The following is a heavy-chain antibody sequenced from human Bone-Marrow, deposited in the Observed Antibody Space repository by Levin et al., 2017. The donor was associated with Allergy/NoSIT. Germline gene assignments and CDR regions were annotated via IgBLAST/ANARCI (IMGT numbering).Heavy chain of an antibody. J-gene: IGHJ4*02. D-gene: IGHD5-18*01. Sequence: SETLSLTCTVSGGSISSSSYYWGWIRQPPGKGLEWIGSIYYSGSTYYNPSLKSRVTISVDTSKNQFSLKLSSETAADTAVYYCASRVLWSFDYWGQGTLVTVSS. CDR2: IYYSGST. CDR1: GGSISSSSYY. CDR3: ASRVLWSFDY. V-gene: IGHV4-39*01.